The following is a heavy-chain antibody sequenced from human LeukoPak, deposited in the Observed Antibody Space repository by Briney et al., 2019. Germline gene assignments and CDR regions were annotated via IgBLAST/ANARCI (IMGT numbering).Heavy chain of an antibody. J-gene: IGHJ4*02. D-gene: IGHD2-8*01. V-gene: IGHV3-48*02. Sequence: AGGSLRLSCAASGFPYRSYGMNWARQAPGKGLEWVSYISSSSKTIYYADSVKGRFTISRDNAKNSLYLQMNSLRDEDSAVYYCARHQWTFDYWGQGTLVTVSS. CDR3: ARHQWTFDY. CDR1: GFPYRSYG. CDR2: ISSSSKTI.